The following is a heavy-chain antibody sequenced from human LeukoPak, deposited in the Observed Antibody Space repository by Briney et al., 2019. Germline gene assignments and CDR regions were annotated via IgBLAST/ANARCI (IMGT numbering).Heavy chain of an antibody. CDR3: ARSEVWNRVVY. Sequence: SETLSLTCTVSGYSISSGYYWGWIRQPPGKGLEWIGSIYYSGSTSYNPSLKSRVTILVDTSKNQFSLKLSSVTAADTAVYYCARSEVWNRVVYWGQGTLVTVSS. CDR1: GYSISSGYY. CDR2: IYYSGST. J-gene: IGHJ4*02. V-gene: IGHV4-38-2*02. D-gene: IGHD2/OR15-2a*01.